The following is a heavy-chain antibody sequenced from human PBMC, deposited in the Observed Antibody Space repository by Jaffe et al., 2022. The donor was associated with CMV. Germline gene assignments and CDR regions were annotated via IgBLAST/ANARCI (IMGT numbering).Heavy chain of an antibody. CDR2: MNPNSGNT. CDR3: ARVGLDCSGGSCYSLYYYYYYGMDV. Sequence: QVQLVQSGAEVKKPGASVKVSCKASGYTFTSYDINWVRQATGQGLEWMGWMNPNSGNTGYAQKFQGRVTMTRNTSISTAYMELSSLRSEDTAVYYCARVGLDCSGGSCYSLYYYYYYGMDVWGQGTTVTVSS. D-gene: IGHD2-15*01. V-gene: IGHV1-8*01. J-gene: IGHJ6*02. CDR1: GYTFTSYD.